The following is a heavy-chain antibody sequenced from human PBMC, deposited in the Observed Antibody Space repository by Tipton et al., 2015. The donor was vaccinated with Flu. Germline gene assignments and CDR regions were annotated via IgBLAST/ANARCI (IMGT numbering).Heavy chain of an antibody. Sequence: TLSLTCAVSGDSIRSYYWSWIRQPPGKGLEWIGYIYYSGNTNQNPSLKSRVTISVDTSKNQFSLKLSSVTAADTAVYYCARVRSSSWAGAFDDWGQGTLVTVSS. V-gene: IGHV4-59*01. CDR1: GDSIRSYY. CDR3: ARVRSSSWAGAFDD. D-gene: IGHD6-13*01. CDR2: IYYSGNT. J-gene: IGHJ4*02.